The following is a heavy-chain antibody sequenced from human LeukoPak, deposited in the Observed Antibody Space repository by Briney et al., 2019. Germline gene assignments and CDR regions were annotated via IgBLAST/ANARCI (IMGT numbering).Heavy chain of an antibody. D-gene: IGHD5-18*01. J-gene: IGHJ3*02. V-gene: IGHV3-48*03. Sequence: GGSLRLSCAASGFTFSSYEMNWVRLAPGKGLGWVSYISTSGTTTFYADSVKGRFTISRDNAKNSLSLQMNSLRAEDTAVYYCARDRAAMIAFDAFDIWGQGTMVTVSS. CDR3: ARDRAAMIAFDAFDI. CDR1: GFTFSSYE. CDR2: ISTSGTTT.